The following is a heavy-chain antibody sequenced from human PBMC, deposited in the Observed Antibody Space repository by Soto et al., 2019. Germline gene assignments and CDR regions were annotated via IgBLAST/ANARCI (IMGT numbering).Heavy chain of an antibody. Sequence: GGSLRLSCAVSGFICSDYDMSWVRQAPGKGLEWVSTILVSGSTHYEDSVRGRFTISRDTSKNTVYLQMKSLTPGDTAVYYCAKATATGGGAFGIYGQGTKVTVSS. J-gene: IGHJ3*02. D-gene: IGHD2-8*02. V-gene: IGHV3-23*01. CDR2: ILVSGST. CDR3: AKATATGGGAFGI. CDR1: GFICSDYD.